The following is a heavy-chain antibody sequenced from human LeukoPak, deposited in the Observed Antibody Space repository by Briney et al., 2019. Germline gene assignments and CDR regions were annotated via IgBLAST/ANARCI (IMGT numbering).Heavy chain of an antibody. V-gene: IGHV3-30*04. CDR1: GFTFSSYA. D-gene: IGHD4-17*01. J-gene: IGHJ4*02. CDR2: TSYDGSNK. Sequence: PGGSLRLSCAASGFTFSSYAMHWVRQAPGKGLEWVAVTSYDGSNKYYADSVKGRFTISRDNSKNTLYLQMNSLRAEDTAVYYCAREGGSVYDDYARYFDYWGQGTLVTVSS. CDR3: AREGGSVYDDYARYFDY.